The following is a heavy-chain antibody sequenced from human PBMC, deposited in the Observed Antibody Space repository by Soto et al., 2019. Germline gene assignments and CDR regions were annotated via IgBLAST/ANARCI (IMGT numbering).Heavy chain of an antibody. CDR1: GFSFRRYW. CDR2: INQDGSEK. CDR3: ARAPPRNNYYAVDV. J-gene: IGHJ6*02. Sequence: EVQLVESGGGWVQPGGSLRLSCVASGFSFRRYWMTWVRQAPGKGLEWVANINQDGSEKYYVDSVNGRFTFTRDNAKNSVYLQMNSLRVEDTAVYYCARAPPRNNYYAVDVWGQGTTVTVSS. V-gene: IGHV3-7*04.